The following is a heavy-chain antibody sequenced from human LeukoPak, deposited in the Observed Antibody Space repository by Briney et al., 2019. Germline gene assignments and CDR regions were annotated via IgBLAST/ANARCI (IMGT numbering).Heavy chain of an antibody. CDR2: ISSSGNNA. J-gene: IGHJ3*01. CDR1: GFTFSSYA. CDR3: AKDIQLST. D-gene: IGHD5-24*01. V-gene: IGHV3-23*01. Sequence: GGSLRLSCAASGFTFSSYAMSWVRQAPGKGLEWVSLISSSGNNAYYADSVKGRFTISRDNSKNTLSLQMNSLRVEDTAIYYCAKDIQLSTWGLGTRVTVSS.